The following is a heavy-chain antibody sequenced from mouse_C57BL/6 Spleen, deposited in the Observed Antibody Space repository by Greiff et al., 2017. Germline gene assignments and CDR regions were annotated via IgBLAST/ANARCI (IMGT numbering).Heavy chain of an antibody. V-gene: IGHV1-50*01. CDR2: IDPSDSYT. Sequence: QVQLQQPGAVLVKPGASVKLSCKASGYTFTSYWMQWVKQRPGQGLEWIGEIDPSDSYTNYNQKFKGKATLTVDTSSSTAYMQLSSLTSEDSAVYYCARSPYYGSSYGDAMDYWGQGTSVTVSS. CDR3: ARSPYYGSSYGDAMDY. CDR1: GYTFTSYW. J-gene: IGHJ4*01. D-gene: IGHD1-1*01.